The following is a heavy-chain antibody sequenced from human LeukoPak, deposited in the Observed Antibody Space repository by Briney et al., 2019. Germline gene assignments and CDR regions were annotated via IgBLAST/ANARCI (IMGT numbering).Heavy chain of an antibody. Sequence: GGSLRLSCAASGFTFSSYGMHWVRQAPGKGLEWVAVIWYDGSNKYYADSVKGRFTISRDNSKNTLHLQMNSLRAEDTAVYYCARVKWFGELNFDYWGQGTLVTVSS. V-gene: IGHV3-33*01. D-gene: IGHD3-10*01. CDR1: GFTFSSYG. J-gene: IGHJ4*02. CDR3: ARVKWFGELNFDY. CDR2: IWYDGSNK.